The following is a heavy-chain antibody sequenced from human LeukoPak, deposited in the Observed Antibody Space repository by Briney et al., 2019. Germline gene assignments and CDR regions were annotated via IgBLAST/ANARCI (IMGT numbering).Heavy chain of an antibody. CDR3: ARVKLSWNDLSGAFDI. CDR1: GFTVSNNY. V-gene: IGHV3-53*01. Sequence: GGSLRLSCAASGFTVSNNYMSWVRQAPGKGLEWVSVINDDGRTYYADAVKGRFTISRDNYKNTLYLQMNSLRAEDTAVYYCARVKLSWNDLSGAFDIWGQGTMVTVSS. CDR2: INDDGRT. D-gene: IGHD1-1*01. J-gene: IGHJ3*02.